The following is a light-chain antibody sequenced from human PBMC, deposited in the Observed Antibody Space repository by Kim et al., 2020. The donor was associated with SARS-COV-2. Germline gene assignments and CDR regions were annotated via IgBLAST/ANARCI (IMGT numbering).Light chain of an antibody. V-gene: IGKV1-5*01. CDR2: DAS. CDR3: QQYNRFSAYT. J-gene: IGKJ2*01. Sequence: ASVGDRVTITCRASQSISMYLAWYQQRPGTAPRLLIYDASSLKSGVPSRFSGSGSGTEFTLTISSLQPDDFATYYGQQYNRFSAYTFGQGTKLEIK. CDR1: QSISMY.